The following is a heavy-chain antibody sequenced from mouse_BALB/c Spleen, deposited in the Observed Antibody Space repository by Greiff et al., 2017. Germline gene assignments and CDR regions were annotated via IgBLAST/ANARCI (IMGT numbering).Heavy chain of an antibody. CDR2: IDPENGDT. V-gene: IGHV14-4*02. D-gene: IGHD4-1*01. Sequence: EVKLMESGAELVRSGASVKLSCTASGFNIKDYYMHWVKQRPEQGLEWIGWIDPENGDTEYAPKFKGKATLTSDKSSSTAYMELSSLTSEDSAVYYCARGAPGAMDYWGQGTSVTVSS. CDR3: ARGAPGAMDY. CDR1: GFNIKDYY. J-gene: IGHJ4*01.